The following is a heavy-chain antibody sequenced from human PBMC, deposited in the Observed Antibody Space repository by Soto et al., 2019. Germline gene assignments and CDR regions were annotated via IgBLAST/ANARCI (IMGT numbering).Heavy chain of an antibody. Sequence: QLQLQESGPGLVKPSETLSLTATVSGGSISSSGYYWGWIRQPPGKGLEWIGSIYYSGSTYYNPSLKSRGTIAVDTSKNQFSLKLSSVTAADAAVYYCARPQAGYYDFWSGYWSGWGQGTLVTVSS. J-gene: IGHJ4*02. CDR3: ARPQAGYYDFWSGYWSG. V-gene: IGHV4-39*01. D-gene: IGHD3-3*01. CDR2: IYYSGST. CDR1: GGSISSSGYY.